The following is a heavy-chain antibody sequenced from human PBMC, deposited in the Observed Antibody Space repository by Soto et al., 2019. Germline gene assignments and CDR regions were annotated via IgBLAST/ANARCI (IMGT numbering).Heavy chain of an antibody. D-gene: IGHD3-10*01. V-gene: IGHV3-23*01. J-gene: IGHJ4*02. CDR3: AKDGDLYSGYFDY. CDR2: LTSTGGT. Sequence: EVQLLESGGGLVQPGGSLRLSCAASGFIFNSYAMSWVRQAPGKGLEWVTTLTSTGGTYYADSVKGRFPISRDNSKNTLYLQMNNLRAEDTAVYYCAKDGDLYSGYFDYCGQGTLVTVSS. CDR1: GFIFNSYA.